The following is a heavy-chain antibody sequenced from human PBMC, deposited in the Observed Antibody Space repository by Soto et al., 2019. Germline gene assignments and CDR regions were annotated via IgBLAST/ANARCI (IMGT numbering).Heavy chain of an antibody. J-gene: IGHJ6*02. V-gene: IGHV1-69*05. CDR2: IIPIFGTA. Sequence: QVQLVQSGAEVKKPGSSVKVSCTASGGTFSSYAISWVRQAPGQGLEWMGGIIPIFGTANYAQKFQGRVTITTDESTSTTYMELSRLRSEDTAVYYCASHNGWNYYYGMDVWGQGTTVTVSS. D-gene: IGHD2-8*01. CDR1: GGTFSSYA. CDR3: ASHNGWNYYYGMDV.